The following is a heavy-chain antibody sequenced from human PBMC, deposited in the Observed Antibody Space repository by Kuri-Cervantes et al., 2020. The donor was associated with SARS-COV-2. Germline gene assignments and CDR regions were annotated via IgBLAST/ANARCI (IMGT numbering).Heavy chain of an antibody. CDR2: IYYSGST. CDR3: ARHYITRYFDL. Sequence: SETLSLTCTVSGGSIRSSSYYWGWIRQHPGKGLEWIGSIYYSGSTYYNPSLKSRVTISVDTSKNQFSLKLRSVTAADTAVYYCARHYITRYFDLWGRGTLVTVSS. D-gene: IGHD2-2*01. V-gene: IGHV4-39*01. CDR1: GGSIRSSSYY. J-gene: IGHJ2*01.